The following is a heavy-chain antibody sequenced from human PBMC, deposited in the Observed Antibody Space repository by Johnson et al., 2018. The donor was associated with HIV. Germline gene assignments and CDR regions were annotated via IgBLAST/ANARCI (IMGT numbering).Heavy chain of an antibody. D-gene: IGHD6-13*01. CDR3: SRHGGAPYSSSWYPLFGAFDI. CDR1: GFTFSNAW. V-gene: IGHV3-15*01. CDR2: IKSKSDGETT. J-gene: IGHJ3*02. Sequence: VQLVESGGGLVKPGGSLRLSCAASGFTFSNAWMSWVRQAPGKGLEWVGRIKSKSDGETTDYVAPVKGRFAVSRDDSKNTLYVQMNSLKTEDTAVYYCSRHGGAPYSSSWYPLFGAFDIWGQGTMVTVSS.